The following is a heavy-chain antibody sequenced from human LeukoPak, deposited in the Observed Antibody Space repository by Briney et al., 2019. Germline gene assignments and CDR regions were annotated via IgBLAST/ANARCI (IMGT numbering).Heavy chain of an antibody. CDR2: ISQSGGT. Sequence: WGSLSLTCAVSGLTVSDYSMTWIRQAPGKGLEWIAVISQSGGTTYNASLMSRLIMSVGTSKNQISLKVNSVTAADTAVYYCTRVGYSYSINDWSRTGLGAYPTKYYYYTDVWSKGTTVTVSS. D-gene: IGHD5-18*01. CDR1: GLTVSDYS. CDR3: TRVGYSYSINDWSRTGLGAYPTKYYYYTDV. J-gene: IGHJ6*03. V-gene: IGHV4-34*01.